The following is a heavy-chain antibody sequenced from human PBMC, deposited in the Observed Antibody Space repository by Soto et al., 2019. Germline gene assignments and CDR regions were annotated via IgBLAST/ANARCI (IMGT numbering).Heavy chain of an antibody. CDR1: GGTFSSYA. CDR2: IIPIFGTA. V-gene: IGHV1-69*12. J-gene: IGHJ3*02. D-gene: IGHD6-19*01. Sequence: QVQLVQSGAEVKKPGSSVKVSCKASGGTFSSYAISWVRQAPGQGLEWMGGIIPIFGTANYAQKFQGRVTIXXDXSXXTAYMELSSLRSEDTAVYYCARDEGQWPVHDAFDIWGQGTMVTVSS. CDR3: ARDEGQWPVHDAFDI.